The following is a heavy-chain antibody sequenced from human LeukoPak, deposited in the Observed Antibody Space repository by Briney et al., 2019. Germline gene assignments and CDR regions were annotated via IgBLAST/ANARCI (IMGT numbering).Heavy chain of an antibody. Sequence: SETLSLTCSVSDDSLSRSVFVWGWLRQTPGEGLEWLGEINHSGSTNYNPSLKSRVTISVDTSKNQFSLKLSSVTAADTAVYYCARLNKNDSGSYRFGKKKRGYMDVWGKGTTVTISS. CDR3: ARLNKNDSGSYRFGKKKRGYMDV. CDR2: INHSGST. V-gene: IGHV4-34*01. J-gene: IGHJ6*03. CDR1: DDSLSRSVFV. D-gene: IGHD3-10*01.